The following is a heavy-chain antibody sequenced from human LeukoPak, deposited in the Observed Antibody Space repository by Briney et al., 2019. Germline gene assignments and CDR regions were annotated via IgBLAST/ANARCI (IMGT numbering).Heavy chain of an antibody. CDR1: GVTSSKYI. CDR3: ARSLYCSNSGCPWVYGS. V-gene: IGHV1-69*06. CDR2: IIPVSGTA. J-gene: IGHJ5*02. Sequence: GASVKVSCRDSGVTSSKYIITWVRQAPGQGLEWMGGIIPVSGTANYTQQFQGRVTIIADISTNTVYMELSSLTSDDAAVYYCARSLYCSNSGCPWVYGSWGQGTLVSVSS. D-gene: IGHD2-2*01.